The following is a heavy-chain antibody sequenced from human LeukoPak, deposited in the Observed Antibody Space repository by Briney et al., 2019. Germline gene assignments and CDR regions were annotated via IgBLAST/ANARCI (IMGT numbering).Heavy chain of an antibody. V-gene: IGHV3-48*01. D-gene: IGHD2-21*01. CDR1: GFTFSSYS. Sequence: GGSLRLSCAASGFTFSSYSMNWVRQAPGKGLEWVSYISSSSSSTIYYADSVKGRFTISRDNAKNSLYLQMNSLRAEDTAVYYCARDLTLWWSNPLDYWGQGTLVTVSS. CDR2: ISSSSSSTI. J-gene: IGHJ4*02. CDR3: ARDLTLWWSNPLDY.